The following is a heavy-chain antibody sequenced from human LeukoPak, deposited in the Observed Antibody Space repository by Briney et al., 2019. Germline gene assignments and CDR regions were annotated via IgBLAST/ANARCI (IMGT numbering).Heavy chain of an antibody. V-gene: IGHV4-4*07. Sequence: SETLSLTCTVSGGSISNYYWSWIRQPAGKGLEWIGRIYSSGSTNYNPSLKSRVTMSVDTSKNQFSLKLSSVTAADTAVYYCARRRGYYYDSSGPYAFDIWGQGTMVTVSS. CDR2: IYSSGST. J-gene: IGHJ3*02. D-gene: IGHD3-22*01. CDR3: ARRRGYYYDSSGPYAFDI. CDR1: GGSISNYY.